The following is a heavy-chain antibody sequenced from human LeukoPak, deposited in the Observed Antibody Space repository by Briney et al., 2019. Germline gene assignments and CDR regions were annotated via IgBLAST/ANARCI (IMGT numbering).Heavy chain of an antibody. J-gene: IGHJ4*02. D-gene: IGHD3-22*01. CDR3: ARDAPDDSSGYYFDY. CDR1: GYTFTGYY. Sequence: ASVKVSCKASGYTFTGYYMHWVRQAPGQGLEWMGWINPNSGGTNYAQKFRGRVTMTRDTSTSTVYMELSSLRSEDTAVYYCARDAPDDSSGYYFDYWGQGTLVTVSS. V-gene: IGHV1-2*02. CDR2: INPNSGGT.